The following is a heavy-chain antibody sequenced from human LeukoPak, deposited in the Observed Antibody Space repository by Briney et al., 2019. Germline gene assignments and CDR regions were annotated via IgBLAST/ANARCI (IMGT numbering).Heavy chain of an antibody. CDR1: GGTFSSYA. Sequence: SVKVSCKASGGTFSSYAISWVRQAPGQGLEWMGGIIPIFGTANYAQKFQGRVTITADESTSTAYMELSSLRPEDTAVYYCAHTLGYCSSTSCPKLYYYYMDVWGKGTTVTVSS. D-gene: IGHD2-2*01. CDR3: AHTLGYCSSTSCPKLYYYYMDV. V-gene: IGHV1-69*13. CDR2: IIPIFGTA. J-gene: IGHJ6*03.